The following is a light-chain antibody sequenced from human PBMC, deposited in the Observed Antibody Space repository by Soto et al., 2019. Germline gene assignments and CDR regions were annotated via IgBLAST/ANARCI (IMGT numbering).Light chain of an antibody. V-gene: IGLV2-23*01. J-gene: IGLJ2*01. CDR1: SSDVGSYNL. Sequence: QSVLTQPASVSGSPGQSITISCTGTSSDVGSYNLVSWYQQHPGKAPKLMIYEGSKRPSGVSNRFSGSKSGNTASLTISGLQAEDEDDDYCCSYAGSSTLVFGGGTKLTVL. CDR2: EGS. CDR3: CSYAGSSTLV.